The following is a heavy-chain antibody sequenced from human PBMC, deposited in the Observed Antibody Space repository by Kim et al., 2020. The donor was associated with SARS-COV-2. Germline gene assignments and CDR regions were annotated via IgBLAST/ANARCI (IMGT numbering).Heavy chain of an antibody. CDR1: GFTFSSYA. Sequence: GGSLRLSCAASGFTFSSYAMNWVRQAPGKGLEWVSAINGSGGSTYYADSVKGRFTISRDNSKNTLYLQMNNLRAEDTAVYYCAKVGTGAADFDYWGQGTLVTVSS. CDR2: INGSGGST. V-gene: IGHV3-23*01. D-gene: IGHD6-13*01. CDR3: AKVGTGAADFDY. J-gene: IGHJ4*02.